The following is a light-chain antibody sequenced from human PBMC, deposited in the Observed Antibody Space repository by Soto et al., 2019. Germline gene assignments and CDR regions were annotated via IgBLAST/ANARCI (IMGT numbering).Light chain of an antibody. J-gene: IGKJ1*01. CDR3: LQYSSHSWT. CDR1: RSISDW. V-gene: IGKV1-5*01. CDR2: DAS. Sequence: DIQMTPSPSSLSPSVGDRVTITCRASRSISDWLAWYQQKPGKAPELLIFDASNLKSGVSSRFSGSGSGTEFTLTISRLQPDDVATYYCLQYSSHSWTFGQGTKVDIK.